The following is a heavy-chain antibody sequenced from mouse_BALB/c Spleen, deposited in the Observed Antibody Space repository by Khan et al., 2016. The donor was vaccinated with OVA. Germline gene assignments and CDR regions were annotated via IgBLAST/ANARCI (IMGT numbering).Heavy chain of an antibody. J-gene: IGHJ1*01. D-gene: IGHD2-14*01. Sequence: QIQLVQSGPELKKPGETVKISCKASGYTFTNYGMNWVKQAPGKGLKWMGWINTYTGEPTYADDFKGRFAFSLETSASTAYLQISNLKNEDMATFFSARTSYSYDRYFDVWGAGTTVTVSS. CDR3: ARTSYSYDRYFDV. V-gene: IGHV9-1*02. CDR1: GYTFTNYG. CDR2: INTYTGEP.